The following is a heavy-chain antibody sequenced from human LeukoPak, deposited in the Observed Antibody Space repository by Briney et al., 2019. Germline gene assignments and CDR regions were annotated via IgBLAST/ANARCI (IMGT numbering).Heavy chain of an antibody. J-gene: IGHJ4*02. V-gene: IGHV3-66*01. CDR2: IYSDDST. CDR1: GFTFSDYY. CDR3: AREEVATGYRGDY. D-gene: IGHD5-24*01. Sequence: GGSLRLSCAASGFTFSDYYMSWVRQAPGKGLEWVSVIYSDDSTYYADSVKGRFTISRDNSKNTLYLQMNSLRVEDTAVYYCAREEVATGYRGDYWGQGTLVTVSS.